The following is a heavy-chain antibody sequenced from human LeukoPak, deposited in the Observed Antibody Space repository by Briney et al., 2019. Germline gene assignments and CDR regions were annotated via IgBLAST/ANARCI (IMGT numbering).Heavy chain of an antibody. CDR1: GGSISSYY. D-gene: IGHD1-1*01. CDR3: AKEARTSVPYYFDY. J-gene: IGHJ4*02. CDR2: IYYSGST. V-gene: IGHV4-59*01. Sequence: SETLSLTCTVSGGSISSYYWSWIRQPPGKGLEWIGYIYYSGSTNYNPSLKSRVTISVDTSKNQFSLKLSSVTAADTAVYYCAKEARTSVPYYFDYWGQGTLVTVSS.